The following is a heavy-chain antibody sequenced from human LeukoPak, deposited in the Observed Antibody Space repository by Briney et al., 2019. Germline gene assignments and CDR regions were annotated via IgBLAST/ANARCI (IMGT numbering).Heavy chain of an antibody. CDR2: IYYSGST. Sequence: PSETLSLTCTVSGGSISSSSYYWGWIRQPPGKGLEWIGSIYYSGSTYYNPSLKSRVTISVDMSKNQFSLKLSSVTAADTAVYYCARDQGYGDRHWYFDLWGRGTLVTVSS. J-gene: IGHJ2*01. D-gene: IGHD4-17*01. CDR1: GGSISSSSYY. V-gene: IGHV4-39*07. CDR3: ARDQGYGDRHWYFDL.